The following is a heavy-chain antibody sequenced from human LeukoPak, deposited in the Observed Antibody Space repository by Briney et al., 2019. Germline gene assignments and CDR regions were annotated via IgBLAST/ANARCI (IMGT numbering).Heavy chain of an antibody. V-gene: IGHV3-7*01. CDR2: IRRDGSQI. Sequence: PGGSLRLSCAASGFTFCNYWMTWIRQAPGKGLEWVANIRRDGSQIHYVASVKGRFTISRDNAKNSLSLQMNSLRAEDTAIYYCARDDSPTLTGPAYYDAFDIWGQGIMVTVSS. CDR1: GFTFCNYW. CDR3: ARDDSPTLTGPAYYDAFDI. J-gene: IGHJ3*02. D-gene: IGHD4-11*01.